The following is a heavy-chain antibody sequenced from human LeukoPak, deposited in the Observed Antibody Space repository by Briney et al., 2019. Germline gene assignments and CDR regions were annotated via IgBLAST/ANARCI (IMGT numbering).Heavy chain of an antibody. Sequence: SETLSLTCTVSGGAISTSDYYWGWIRQPPGKGLEWIGNIYYSGNTFYNPPLKSRLTISVDTSKNQFSLKLSAVTAADTAVYYCARHEFDSGSLPYFDYWGQGILVTVSS. CDR3: ARHEFDSGSLPYFDY. D-gene: IGHD3-10*01. V-gene: IGHV4-39*01. J-gene: IGHJ4*02. CDR2: IYYSGNT. CDR1: GGAISTSDYY.